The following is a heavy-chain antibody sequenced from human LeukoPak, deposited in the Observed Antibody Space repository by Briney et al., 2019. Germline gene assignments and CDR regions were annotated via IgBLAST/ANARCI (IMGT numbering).Heavy chain of an antibody. CDR3: ATTPSSGYYNWFDP. J-gene: IGHJ5*02. D-gene: IGHD3-22*01. Sequence: SMKVSCKASGYTFTGYYIHWVRQAPGQGLEWMGGVIPIFGTANYAQKFQGRVTITADGSTSTAYMELSSLRSEDTAVYYCATTPSSGYYNWFDPWGQGTLVTVSS. CDR2: VIPIFGTA. CDR1: GYTFTGYY. V-gene: IGHV1-69*13.